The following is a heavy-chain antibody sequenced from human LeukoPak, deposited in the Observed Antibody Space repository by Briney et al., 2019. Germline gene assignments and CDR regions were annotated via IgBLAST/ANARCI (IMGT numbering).Heavy chain of an antibody. CDR1: GFTFSSYG. Sequence: GGSLRLSCAASGFTFSSYGMHWDRQAPGKGLEWVAFIRYDGSNKYYGDSVKGRVTISRDNSKNTLYLQMNSLRAEDTAVYYCAKDSTHYRVWDDYDSAGLTYWGQGTLVTVSS. CDR2: IRYDGSNK. D-gene: IGHD3-22*01. CDR3: AKDSTHYRVWDDYDSAGLTY. J-gene: IGHJ4*02. V-gene: IGHV3-30*02.